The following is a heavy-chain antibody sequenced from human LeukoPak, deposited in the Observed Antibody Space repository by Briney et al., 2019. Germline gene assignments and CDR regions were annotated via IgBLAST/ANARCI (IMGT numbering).Heavy chain of an antibody. CDR3: ASGVWGDAFDI. D-gene: IGHD3-16*01. J-gene: IGHJ3*02. CDR1: GGTFSSYA. V-gene: IGHV1-69*05. Sequence: SVKVSCKASGGTFSSYAISWVRQAPGQGLEWMGRIIPIFGTANYAQKFQGRVTITTDESTSTAYMELSSLRSEDTAVYYCASGVWGDAFDIWDQGTMVTVSS. CDR2: IIPIFGTA.